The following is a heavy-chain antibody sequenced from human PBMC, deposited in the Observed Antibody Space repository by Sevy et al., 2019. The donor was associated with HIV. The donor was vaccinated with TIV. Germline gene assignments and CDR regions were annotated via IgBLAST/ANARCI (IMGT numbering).Heavy chain of an antibody. J-gene: IGHJ4*02. Sequence: GGSLRLSCAASRFTFSTYAMSWVRQAPGKGLEWVSAITGSGGTTYYVDSVRGRFNISRDNSKSTLFLQMNSLTAEDTAVYYCAKEAPGYNYDTSGSFDYWGQGILVTVSS. CDR2: ITGSGGTT. CDR3: AKEAPGYNYDTSGSFDY. CDR1: RFTFSTYA. V-gene: IGHV3-23*01. D-gene: IGHD3-22*01.